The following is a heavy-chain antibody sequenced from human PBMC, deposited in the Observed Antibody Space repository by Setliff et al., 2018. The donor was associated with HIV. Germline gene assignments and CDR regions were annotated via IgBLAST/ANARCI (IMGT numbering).Heavy chain of an antibody. J-gene: IGHJ4*02. CDR2: ISGNGGST. D-gene: IGHD4-4*01. Sequence: GGSLRLSCAASGFIFSSYSMQWVRQAPGKRLEYVASISGNGGSTYHANSVKGRFTISRDNSKNTLYLQMGSLTTEDMAIYYCARSSPGHSLVLFDSWGQGTLVTVSS. CDR3: ARSSPGHSLVLFDS. CDR1: GFIFSSYS. V-gene: IGHV3-64*01.